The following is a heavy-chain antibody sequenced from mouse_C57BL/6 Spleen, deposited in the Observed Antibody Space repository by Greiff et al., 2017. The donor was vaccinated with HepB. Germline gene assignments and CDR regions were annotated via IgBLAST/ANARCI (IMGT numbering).Heavy chain of an antibody. CDR2: IYPGDGDT. Sequence: QVQLQQSGAELVKPGASVKISCKASGYAFSSYWMNWVKQRPGKGLEWIGQIYPGDGDTNYNGKFKGKATLTADKSSSTAYMQLSSLTSEDSAVYFCARWGTTLEATGYYAMDYWGQGTSVTVSS. V-gene: IGHV1-80*01. CDR3: ARWGTTLEATGYYAMDY. CDR1: GYAFSSYW. D-gene: IGHD1-1*01. J-gene: IGHJ4*01.